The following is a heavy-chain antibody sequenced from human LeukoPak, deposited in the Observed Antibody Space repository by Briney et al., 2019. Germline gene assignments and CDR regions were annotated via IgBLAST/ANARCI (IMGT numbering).Heavy chain of an antibody. V-gene: IGHV3-23*01. Sequence: GGSLRLSCAASGFTFSTNPMSWVRQAPGKGLEWVSATGAGGTTYYADSMKGRFTISRDDSKNTLSLQMNSLRVEDTAVYYCANGDMVRGTGAFDIWGQGTMVTVSS. CDR1: GFTFSTNP. J-gene: IGHJ3*02. CDR3: ANGDMVRGTGAFDI. CDR2: TGAGGTT. D-gene: IGHD3-10*01.